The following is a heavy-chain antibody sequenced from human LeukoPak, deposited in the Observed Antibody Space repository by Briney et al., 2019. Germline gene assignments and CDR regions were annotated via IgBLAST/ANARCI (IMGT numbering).Heavy chain of an antibody. CDR2: IYHIGST. V-gene: IGHV4-38-2*02. CDR3: ARAQAAGTRGTSGWFDP. Sequence: SETLSLTCTLSVYSISSGYYWGWIRQPPGKALEWIGSIYHIGSTYYNPSLKSPVTISVDTSKNQFSLKLSSVTAADTAVYYCARAQAAGTRGTSGWFDPWGQGTLVTVSS. CDR1: VYSISSGYY. J-gene: IGHJ5*02. D-gene: IGHD6-13*01.